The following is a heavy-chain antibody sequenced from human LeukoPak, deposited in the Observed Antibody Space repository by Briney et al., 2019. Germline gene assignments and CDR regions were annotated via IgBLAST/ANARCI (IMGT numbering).Heavy chain of an antibody. J-gene: IGHJ6*02. V-gene: IGHV3-48*01. CDR2: ISSSSSTI. CDR3: ARLNGSSWYYYYYGMDV. CDR1: GFTFSSYS. D-gene: IGHD6-13*01. Sequence: PGGSLRLSCAASGFTFSSYSMNWVRQAPGKGLEGVSYISSSSSTIYYADSVKGRFTIPRDNAKNSLYLQMNSLRAEDTAVYYCARLNGSSWYYYYYGMDVWGQGTTVTVSS.